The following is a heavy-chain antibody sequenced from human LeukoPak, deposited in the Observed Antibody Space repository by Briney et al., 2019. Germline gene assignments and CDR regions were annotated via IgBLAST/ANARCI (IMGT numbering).Heavy chain of an antibody. J-gene: IGHJ4*02. V-gene: IGHV3-7*01. Sequence: GGSLRLSCAASGFTFSSYWMSWVRQAPGKGLEWVANIKQDGSEKYYVDSVKGRFTISRDNAKNSLYLQMNSLRAEDTAVYYCARGYEVITFGYYFDYWGQGTLVTVSS. CDR3: ARGYEVITFGYYFDY. CDR1: GFTFSSYW. CDR2: IKQDGSEK. D-gene: IGHD3-16*01.